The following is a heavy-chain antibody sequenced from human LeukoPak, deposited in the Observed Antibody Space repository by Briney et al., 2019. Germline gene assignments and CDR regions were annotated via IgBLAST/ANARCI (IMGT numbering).Heavy chain of an antibody. Sequence: ASVKVSCKASGYTFTSYGISWVRQAPGQGLEWMGWISAYNGNTNYAQKLQGRVTMTTDTSTSTAYMELSRLRSDDTAVYYCAREGGSSGWYAGNWFDPWGQGTLVTVSS. CDR3: AREGGSSGWYAGNWFDP. D-gene: IGHD6-19*01. CDR2: ISAYNGNT. CDR1: GYTFTSYG. V-gene: IGHV1-18*01. J-gene: IGHJ5*02.